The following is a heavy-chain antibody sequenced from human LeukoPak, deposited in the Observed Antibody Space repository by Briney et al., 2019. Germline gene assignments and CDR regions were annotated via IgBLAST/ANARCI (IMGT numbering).Heavy chain of an antibody. CDR1: GGSMSSYY. V-gene: IGHV4-4*07. CDR2: IYTSGST. D-gene: IGHD4-17*01. Sequence: SETLSLTCSVSGGSMSSYYWSWIRQPPGKGLEWIGRIYTSGSTNYNPSLKSRVTMSVDTSKNQFSLKLSSVTAADTAVYYCAREGSYGDLYFDYWGQGTLVTVSS. J-gene: IGHJ4*02. CDR3: AREGSYGDLYFDY.